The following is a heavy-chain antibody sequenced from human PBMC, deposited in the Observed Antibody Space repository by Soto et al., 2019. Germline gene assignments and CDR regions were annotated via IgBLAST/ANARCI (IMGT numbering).Heavy chain of an antibody. V-gene: IGHV4-31*03. CDR1: GGSISSGGYY. D-gene: IGHD3-10*01. J-gene: IGHJ5*02. CDR2: IYYSGST. Sequence: QVQLQESGPGLVKPSQTLSLTCTVSGGSISSGGYYWSWIRQHPGKGLEWIGYIYYSGSTYYNPSLKSRVTISVDTSKNQCSLKLSSVTAADTAVYYCASRGATYYYGSGNWFDPWGQGTLVTVSS. CDR3: ASRGATYYYGSGNWFDP.